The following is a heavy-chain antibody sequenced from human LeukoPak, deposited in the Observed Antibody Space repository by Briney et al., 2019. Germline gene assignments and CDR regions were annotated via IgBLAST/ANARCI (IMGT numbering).Heavy chain of an antibody. Sequence: GGSLRLSCAASGFTFSNYWRNWVRQAPGKGLEWVANIKQDGSEKYYVDSVKGRFTISRDNAKNSLYLQMNSLTAEDTAVYYCARGGNPRFFDYWGQGTLVTVSS. CDR2: IKQDGSEK. CDR3: ARGGNPRFFDY. J-gene: IGHJ4*02. V-gene: IGHV3-7*01. D-gene: IGHD4-23*01. CDR1: GFTFSNYW.